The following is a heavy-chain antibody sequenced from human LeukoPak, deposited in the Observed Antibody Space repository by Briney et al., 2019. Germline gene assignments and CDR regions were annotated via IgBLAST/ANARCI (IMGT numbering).Heavy chain of an antibody. D-gene: IGHD2-15*01. Sequence: SETLSLTCTVSGGSISSYYWSWIRQPPGKGLEWIGYIYYSGSTNYNPSLKSRVTISVDTSKNQFSLKLSSVTAADTAVYYCARDKDGINRDAFDIWGQGTMVTVSS. CDR1: GGSISSYY. V-gene: IGHV4-59*01. CDR3: ARDKDGINRDAFDI. CDR2: IYYSGST. J-gene: IGHJ3*02.